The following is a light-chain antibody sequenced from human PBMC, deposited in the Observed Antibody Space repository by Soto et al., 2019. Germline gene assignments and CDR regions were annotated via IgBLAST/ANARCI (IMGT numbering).Light chain of an antibody. J-gene: IGKJ1*01. CDR2: GAS. CDR3: LQDINYPWT. V-gene: IGKV1-6*01. CDR1: QSVTKY. Sequence: IQMTQSPSSLSAYVGDRVNITCRASQSVTKYLNWYHQKPGKAPRLLIYGASNLQSGVPPRFSGSGSGTDFTLAISSLQPEDSATYYCLQDINYPWTFGQGTKVDIK.